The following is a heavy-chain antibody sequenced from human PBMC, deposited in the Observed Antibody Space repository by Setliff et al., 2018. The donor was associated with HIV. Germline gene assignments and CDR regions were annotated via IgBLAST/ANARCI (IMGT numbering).Heavy chain of an antibody. CDR1: GGSINSRDYS. CDR3: ARRAYYDFWSGYYLSIANRFDS. CDR2: LPHSGAT. Sequence: SETLSLTCTVSGGSINSRDYSWGWIRQPPGKGLEWIVSLPHSGATFYNPSLWSRVTTSVDTPKNQFSLKLSSVTAADTAVHYCARRAYYDFWSGYYLSIANRFDSWGQGILVTVSS. V-gene: IGHV4-39*01. J-gene: IGHJ5*01. D-gene: IGHD3-3*01.